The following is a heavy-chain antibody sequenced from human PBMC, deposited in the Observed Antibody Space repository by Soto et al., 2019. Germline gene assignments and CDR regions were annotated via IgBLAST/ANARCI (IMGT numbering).Heavy chain of an antibody. Sequence: PSDTLSLTCTVSGGSITSSYWSWIRRPPGKGLEWIAYIYDTGISGYTPSTSYNPSLKSRVTMSVDTSKSQSSLKLTSVTAADTAVXYCARGEDAFFYYGLDVWGQGITVTVSS. J-gene: IGHJ6*02. CDR3: ARGEDAFFYYGLDV. V-gene: IGHV4-59*07. CDR2: IYDTGISGYTPST. CDR1: GGSITSSY.